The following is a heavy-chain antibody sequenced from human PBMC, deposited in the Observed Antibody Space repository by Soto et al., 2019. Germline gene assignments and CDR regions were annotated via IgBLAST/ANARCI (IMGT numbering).Heavy chain of an antibody. V-gene: IGHV2-26*01. CDR2: IFSNDEK. CDR1: GVSLSYARMG. D-gene: IGHD3-10*01. Sequence: QVTLKASGPVLVTPTEPLTLTCTVSGVSLSYARMGVSWIRQPPGKALEGLAHIFSNDEKSYSTSLKSRLTISNDTSKSQVVLTMTNMDPVDTATYYCARIRPYGTVFDYWGQGTLVTVSS. J-gene: IGHJ4*02. CDR3: ARIRPYGTVFDY.